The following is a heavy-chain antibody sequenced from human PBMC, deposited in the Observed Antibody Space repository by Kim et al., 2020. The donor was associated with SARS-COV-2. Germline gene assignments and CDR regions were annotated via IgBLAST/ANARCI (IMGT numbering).Heavy chain of an antibody. J-gene: IGHJ6*02. CDR2: ISAYNGNT. V-gene: IGHV1-18*01. CDR3: ARDGEIVPDYYYYGMDV. D-gene: IGHD2-2*01. CDR1: GYTFTSYG. Sequence: ASVKVSCKASGYTFTSYGISWVRQAPGQGLEWMGWISAYNGNTNYAQKLQGRVTMTPDTSTSTAYMELRSLRSDDTAVYYCARDGEIVPDYYYYGMDVWGQGTTVTVSS.